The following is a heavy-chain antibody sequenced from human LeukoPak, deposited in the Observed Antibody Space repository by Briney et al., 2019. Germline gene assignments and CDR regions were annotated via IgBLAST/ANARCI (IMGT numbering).Heavy chain of an antibody. CDR1: GFTFDDYA. Sequence: PGGSLRLSCAASGFTFDDYAMHWVRQAPGKGLEWVSGISWNSGSIGYADSVKGRFTISRDNAKNSLYLQMNSLRAEDTAVYYCAKESGYYGSGSLEDWGQGTLVTVSS. D-gene: IGHD3-10*01. CDR2: ISWNSGSI. CDR3: AKESGYYGSGSLED. J-gene: IGHJ4*02. V-gene: IGHV3-9*01.